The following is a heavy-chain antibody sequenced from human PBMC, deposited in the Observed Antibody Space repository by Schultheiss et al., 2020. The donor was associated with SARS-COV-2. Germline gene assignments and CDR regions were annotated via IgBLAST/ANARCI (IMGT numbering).Heavy chain of an antibody. J-gene: IGHJ6*03. CDR3: ARGYREYYMDV. CDR1: GFTFSDYY. V-gene: IGHV3-11*06. CDR2: ISSSSSYI. Sequence: GGSLRLSCAASGFTFSDYYMSWIRQAPGKGLEWVSSISSSSSYIYYADSVKGRFTISRENAKNSLYLQMNSLRAGDTAVYYCARGYREYYMDVWGKGTTVTVSS. D-gene: IGHD1-26*01.